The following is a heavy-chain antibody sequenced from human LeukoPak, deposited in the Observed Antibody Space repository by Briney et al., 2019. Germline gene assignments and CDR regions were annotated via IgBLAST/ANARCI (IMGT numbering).Heavy chain of an antibody. CDR3: ARERRVYYNFWSGYYTGIAFYYGLDV. CDR2: ISSSSSYI. J-gene: IGHJ6*02. Sequence: GGSLRLSCAASGFTFSSYSMNWVRQAPGKGLEWVSSISSSSSYIYYADSVKSRFTISRDNAKNSLYLQMNSLRAEETAVYYFARERRVYYNFWSGYYTGIAFYYGLDVWGQGTTVPVPS. D-gene: IGHD3-3*01. V-gene: IGHV3-21*01. CDR1: GFTFSSYS.